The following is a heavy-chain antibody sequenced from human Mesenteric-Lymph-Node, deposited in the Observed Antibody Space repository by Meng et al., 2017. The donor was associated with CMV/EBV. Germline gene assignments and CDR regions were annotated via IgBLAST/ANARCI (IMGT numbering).Heavy chain of an antibody. CDR1: GYTFAGHY. CDR2: IHPNSGDT. D-gene: IGHD3-3*01. Sequence: SCKTSGYTFAGHYMHWLRQAPGQGLEWMAWIHPNSGDTRYAQKFQGRVTLTRDTSINSAYMELSSLRSDDTAVYYCARDSRGAFFDFWGQGTLVTVSS. V-gene: IGHV1-2*02. J-gene: IGHJ4*02. CDR3: ARDSRGAFFDF.